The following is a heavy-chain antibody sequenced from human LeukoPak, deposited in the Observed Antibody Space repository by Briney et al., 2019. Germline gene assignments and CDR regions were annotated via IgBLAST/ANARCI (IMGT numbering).Heavy chain of an antibody. V-gene: IGHV3-30*02. Sequence: GGSLRLSCAASGFTFSSYGMHWVRQAPGKGLEWVTFIQYDGSNKYYADSVKGRFTISRDNSKNTLYLQMNSLRAEDTAVYYCAKDLYGAFDYWGQGTLVTVSS. D-gene: IGHD2-8*01. CDR1: GFTFSSYG. CDR3: AKDLYGAFDY. J-gene: IGHJ4*02. CDR2: IQYDGSNK.